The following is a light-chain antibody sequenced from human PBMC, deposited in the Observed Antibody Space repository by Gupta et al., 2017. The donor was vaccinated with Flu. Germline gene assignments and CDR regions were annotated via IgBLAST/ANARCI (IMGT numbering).Light chain of an antibody. CDR3: LQHSNYPPT. CDR1: QAIRND. CDR2: AAS. V-gene: IGKV1-17*01. Sequence: DIQMTQSPSSLSAFVGDRVTITCRASQAIRNDLSWYQQKPEKAPERLIYAASSLQSGVPSRFSGSGSGTEFTLTISSLQPEDFATYYCLQHSNYPPTFGQGTKVEIK. J-gene: IGKJ1*01.